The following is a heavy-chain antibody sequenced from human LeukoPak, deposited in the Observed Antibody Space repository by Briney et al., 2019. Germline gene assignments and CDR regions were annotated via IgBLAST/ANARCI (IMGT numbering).Heavy chain of an antibody. V-gene: IGHV4-38-2*02. D-gene: IGHD1-1*01. CDR2: IYHSGST. CDR1: GYSIIGPYY. Sequence: SETLSLTCAVSGYSIIGPYYWGWIRQPPGKGLEWIGSIYHSGSTHYNPSLKSRVTISVDTSKNQFSLKLSSVTAADTAVYYCARDGRGYGAFDIWGQGTMVTVSS. CDR3: ARDGRGYGAFDI. J-gene: IGHJ3*02.